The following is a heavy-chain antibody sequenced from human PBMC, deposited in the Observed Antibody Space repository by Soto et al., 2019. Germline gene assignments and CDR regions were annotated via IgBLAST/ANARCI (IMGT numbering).Heavy chain of an antibody. CDR3: ARVRVPIALDY. D-gene: IGHD3-22*01. CDR1: GGSISSSNW. Sequence: PSETLSLTCAVSGGSISSSNWWSWVRQPPGKGLEWIGEIYHSGSTNYNPSLKSRVTISEDKSKNQFSLKLSSVTAADTAVYYCARVRVPIALDYWGQGTLVTVSS. V-gene: IGHV4-4*02. CDR2: IYHSGST. J-gene: IGHJ4*02.